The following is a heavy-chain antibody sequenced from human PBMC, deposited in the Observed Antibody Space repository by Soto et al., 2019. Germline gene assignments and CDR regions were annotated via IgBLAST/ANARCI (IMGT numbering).Heavy chain of an antibody. CDR3: AMVDVYVTPSPQDV. V-gene: IGHV1-18*01. CDR2: INTYNGNT. Sequence: ASVKVSCKASGYSFTGYGIPWARQAPGQGLEWMGWINTYNGNTNYAQNLQGRVTLTTDTSTSTAYMELTSLRSNDTAIYYCAMVDVYVTPSPQDVWGQGTPVTVSS. J-gene: IGHJ6*02. CDR1: GYSFTGYG. D-gene: IGHD3-16*01.